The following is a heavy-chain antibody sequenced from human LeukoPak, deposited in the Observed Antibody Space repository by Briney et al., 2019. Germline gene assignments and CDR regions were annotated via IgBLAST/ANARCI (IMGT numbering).Heavy chain of an antibody. CDR2: ISGSGGST. V-gene: IGHV3-23*01. CDR3: AKGDIVGTTGENNFDY. Sequence: GGSLRLSCAASGFPFDSYAMSWVRQAPGKVLKWVSAISGSGGSTYYAGYVKGRFTISRDKSKNTLYLQMNSLRAEDTAVYYCAKGDIVGTTGENNFDYWGPGTLVTVSS. D-gene: IGHD5-12*01. J-gene: IGHJ4*02. CDR1: GFPFDSYA.